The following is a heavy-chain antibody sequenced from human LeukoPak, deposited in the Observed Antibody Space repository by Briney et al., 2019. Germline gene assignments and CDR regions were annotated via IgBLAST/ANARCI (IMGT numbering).Heavy chain of an antibody. J-gene: IGHJ4*02. CDR3: AKDKVGSTFFDY. Sequence: PGGSLRLSCAASGFAFSSYAMSWVRQAPGKGLEWVSTISGSGGSTYYADSVKGRFTISRDNSKNTLYLQMNSLRVEDTAVYYCAKDKVGSTFFDYWGQGTLVTVSS. D-gene: IGHD1-26*01. V-gene: IGHV3-23*01. CDR1: GFAFSSYA. CDR2: ISGSGGST.